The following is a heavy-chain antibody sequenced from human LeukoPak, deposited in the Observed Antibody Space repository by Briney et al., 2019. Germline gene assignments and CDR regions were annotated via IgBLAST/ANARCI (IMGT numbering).Heavy chain of an antibody. D-gene: IGHD4-17*01. J-gene: IGHJ6*02. Sequence: ASVKVSCKASGYSFTTYGFSWVRQAPGQGLEWMGWISAYNGNTNYAQRLQGRVTMTTDTSTSTVYMELRSLRSDDTAVYYCARVAVTTKGYYYGMDVWGQGTTVTVSS. CDR3: ARVAVTTKGYYYGMDV. CDR1: GYSFTTYG. CDR2: ISAYNGNT. V-gene: IGHV1-18*01.